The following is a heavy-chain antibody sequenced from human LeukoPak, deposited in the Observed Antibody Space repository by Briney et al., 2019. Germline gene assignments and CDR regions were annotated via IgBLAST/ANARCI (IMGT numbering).Heavy chain of an antibody. CDR2: IIPIFGTA. Sequence: GASVKVSCKASGGTFSSYAISRVRQAPGQGLEWMGGIIPIFGTANYAQKFQGRVTITADESTSTAYMELSSLRSEDTAVYYCARVRVVVPAAIDYYYYYMDVWGKGTTVTVSS. CDR3: ARVRVVVPAAIDYYYYYMDV. J-gene: IGHJ6*03. V-gene: IGHV1-69*13. D-gene: IGHD2-2*02. CDR1: GGTFSSYA.